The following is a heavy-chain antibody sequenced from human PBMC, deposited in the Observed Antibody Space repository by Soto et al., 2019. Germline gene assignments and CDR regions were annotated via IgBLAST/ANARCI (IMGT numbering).Heavy chain of an antibody. CDR3: AKDLGILDPFEY. V-gene: IGHV3-23*01. CDR1: GFTFSNYA. Sequence: EVQLLESGGGLVQPGGSLRLSCAASGFTFSNYAMSWVRQVPGKGLDWVSAISGSGGSTYYADSVKGRFTISRDNSKNKVYLQMNSLRPEDTDVYYCAKDLGILDPFEYWGQGTLVTVSS. D-gene: IGHD5-18*01. CDR2: ISGSGGST. J-gene: IGHJ4*02.